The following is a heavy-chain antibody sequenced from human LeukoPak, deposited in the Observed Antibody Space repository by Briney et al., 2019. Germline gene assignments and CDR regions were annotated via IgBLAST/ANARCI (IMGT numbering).Heavy chain of an antibody. J-gene: IGHJ3*02. Sequence: PSENLSLTCTVSGGSISSYYWSWIRQPPGKGLEWIGYIYYSGSTNYNPSLKSRVTISVDTSKNQFSLKLSSVTAADTAVYYCARPAELLTYAFDIWGQGTMVTVSS. CDR3: ARPAELLTYAFDI. CDR1: GGSISSYY. CDR2: IYYSGST. D-gene: IGHD3-10*01. V-gene: IGHV4-59*08.